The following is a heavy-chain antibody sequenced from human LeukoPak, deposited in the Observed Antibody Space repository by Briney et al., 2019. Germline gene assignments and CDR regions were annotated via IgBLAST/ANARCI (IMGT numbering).Heavy chain of an antibody. CDR2: ISSSGSTI. CDR1: GFTSSVYY. V-gene: IGHV3-11*01. D-gene: IGHD7-27*01. Sequence: GGSLRLSCAASGFTSSVYYMSWIPRPPGRGREWVSYISSSGSTIYYADSVKGRFTISRDNAKNSLYLQMNSLRAEDTAVYYCARVPAGDHWGVLDYWGQGTLVTVSS. J-gene: IGHJ4*02. CDR3: ARVPAGDHWGVLDY.